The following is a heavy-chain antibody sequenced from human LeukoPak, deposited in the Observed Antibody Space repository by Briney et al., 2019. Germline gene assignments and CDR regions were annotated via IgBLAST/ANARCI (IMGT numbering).Heavy chain of an antibody. D-gene: IGHD3-3*01. CDR3: ARQPPRVYYFDY. J-gene: IGHJ4*02. CDR1: GGSISSSSYY. V-gene: IGHV4-39*01. CDR2: INYSGTT. Sequence: SETLSLICSASGGSISSSSYYCGWIRQPPGKGLEWIGSINYSGTTYGNPSLKSRVTISVDTSTNQFSLKLSSVTAADTAVYYCARQPPRVYYFDYWGQGTLVTVSS.